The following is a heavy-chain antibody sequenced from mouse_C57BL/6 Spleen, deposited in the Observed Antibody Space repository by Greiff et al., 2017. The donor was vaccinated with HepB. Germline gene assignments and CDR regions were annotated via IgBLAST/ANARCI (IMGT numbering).Heavy chain of an antibody. CDR1: GFTFSSYA. Sequence: EVKLMESGEGLVKPGGSLKLSCAASGFTFSSYAMSWVRQTPEKRLEWVAYISSGGDYIYYADTVKGRFTISRDNARNTLYLQMSSLKSEDTAMYYCTRVLLRYYAMDYWGQGTSVTVSS. J-gene: IGHJ4*01. V-gene: IGHV5-9-1*02. CDR2: ISSGGDYI. D-gene: IGHD1-1*01. CDR3: TRVLLRYYAMDY.